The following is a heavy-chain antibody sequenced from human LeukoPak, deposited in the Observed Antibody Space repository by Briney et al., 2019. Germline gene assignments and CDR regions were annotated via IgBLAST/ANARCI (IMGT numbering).Heavy chain of an antibody. J-gene: IGHJ5*02. CDR1: GLPLSIYW. D-gene: IGHD6-6*01. CDR3: AASSYSSSSS. Sequence: GGPLRLSCTASGLPLSIYWMIWVRDAPGKGREWVVHIYHDASEKYYVGSVGGRFTISRHNAKNSLSLHMNSVSAEHTGIYVFAASSYSSSSSWGQGSLVTVSS. CDR2: IYHDASEK. V-gene: IGHV3-7*01.